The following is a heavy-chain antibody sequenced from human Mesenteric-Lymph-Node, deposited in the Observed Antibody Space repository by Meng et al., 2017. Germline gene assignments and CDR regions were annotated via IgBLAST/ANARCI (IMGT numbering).Heavy chain of an antibody. J-gene: IGHJ4*02. Sequence: QVRMCQSGAAVKKPGGSVKVSCRASGSTFTSYGISWVRQAPGQGLEWMGWISAYNGNTNYAQKLQGRVTMTTDTSTSTAYMELRSLRSDDTAVYYCARDLSSGPPKLGFDYWGQGTLVTVSS. CDR1: GSTFTSYG. V-gene: IGHV1-18*01. CDR3: ARDLSSGPPKLGFDY. D-gene: IGHD6-19*01. CDR2: ISAYNGNT.